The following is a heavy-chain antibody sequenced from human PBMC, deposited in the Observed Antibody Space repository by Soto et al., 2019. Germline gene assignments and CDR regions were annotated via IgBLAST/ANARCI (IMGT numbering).Heavy chain of an antibody. J-gene: IGHJ4*02. CDR2: ISSSSSTI. V-gene: IGHV3-48*02. Sequence: PGWSLRLSCAASGFTFSSYSMNWVRQAPGKGLEWISYISSSSSTIYYADSVQGRFTISRDNARNSLYLQMNSLRDEDTAVYYCARDRPPRGPIAVSGYYFDYWGQGTLVTVSS. CDR3: ARDRPPRGPIAVSGYYFDY. CDR1: GFTFSSYS. D-gene: IGHD6-19*01.